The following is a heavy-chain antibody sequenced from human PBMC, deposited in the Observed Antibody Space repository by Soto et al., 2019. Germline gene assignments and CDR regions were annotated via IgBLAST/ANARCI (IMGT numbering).Heavy chain of an antibody. CDR2: ISYDGSNK. Sequence: PGGSLRLSCAASGFTFSSYGMHWVRQAPGKGLEWVAVISYDGSNKYYADSVKGRFTISRDNSKNTLYLQMNSLRAEDTAVYYCAKAGDGYNTFDYWGQGTLVTVSS. V-gene: IGHV3-30*18. D-gene: IGHD5-12*01. J-gene: IGHJ4*02. CDR3: AKAGDGYNTFDY. CDR1: GFTFSSYG.